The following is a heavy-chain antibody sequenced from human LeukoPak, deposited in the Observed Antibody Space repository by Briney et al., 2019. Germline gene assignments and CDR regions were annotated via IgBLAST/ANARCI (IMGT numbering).Heavy chain of an antibody. J-gene: IGHJ4*02. V-gene: IGHV4-34*01. CDR3: TRFGFGAEFDY. CDR2: INHGGST. Sequence: PSETLSLTCAVYGGSFSGYYWSWIRQPPGKGLEWIGEINHGGSTNYNPSLKSRVTISVDTSKNQFSPKLTSVTAADTAVFYCTRFGFGAEFDYWGQGTLVTVSS. CDR1: GGSFSGYY. D-gene: IGHD3-3*01.